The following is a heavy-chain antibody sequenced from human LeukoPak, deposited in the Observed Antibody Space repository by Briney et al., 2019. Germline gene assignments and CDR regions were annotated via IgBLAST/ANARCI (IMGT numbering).Heavy chain of an antibody. CDR3: ARGTIFGVVNKYYYMDV. CDR1: GGSFSGYY. CDR2: INHSGGT. D-gene: IGHD3-3*01. V-gene: IGHV4-34*01. J-gene: IGHJ6*03. Sequence: PSETLSLTCAVYGGSFSGYYWSWIRQPPGKGLEWIGEINHSGGTNYNPSLKSRVTISVDTSKNQFSLKLSSVTAADTAVYYCARGTIFGVVNKYYYMDVWGKGTTVTVSS.